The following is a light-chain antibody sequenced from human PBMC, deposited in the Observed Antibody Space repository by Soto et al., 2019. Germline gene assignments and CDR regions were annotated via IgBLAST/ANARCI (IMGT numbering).Light chain of an antibody. Sequence: DIQKTQSPSALSASVGGRVTITCRASQTIDSYLNWYQQKPGRAPILLINGASSLQSGVPSRFSVSGSGTDFSLTINTLHPEAFATYHCQHSYIMPWTFGQGTKVDI. CDR3: QHSYIMPWT. V-gene: IGKV1-39*01. CDR2: GAS. CDR1: QTIDSY. J-gene: IGKJ1*01.